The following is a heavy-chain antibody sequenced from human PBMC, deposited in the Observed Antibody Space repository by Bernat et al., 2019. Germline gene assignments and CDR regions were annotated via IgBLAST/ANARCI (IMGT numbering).Heavy chain of an antibody. CDR3: ACGSSGWYKPLDY. CDR2: IWYDGSNK. D-gene: IGHD6-19*01. V-gene: IGHV3-33*01. J-gene: IGHJ4*02. CDR1: GFTFSSYG. Sequence: QVQLVESGGGVVQPGRSLRLSCAASGFTFSSYGMHWVRQAPGKGLEWVAVIWYDGSNKFYADSVKGRFTISRDNSKNTLYLQMNSLRAEDTAVYYCACGSSGWYKPLDYWGQGTLVTVSS.